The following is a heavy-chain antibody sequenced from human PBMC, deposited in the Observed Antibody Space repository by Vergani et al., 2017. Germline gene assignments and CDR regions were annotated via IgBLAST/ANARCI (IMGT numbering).Heavy chain of an antibody. J-gene: IGHJ5*02. CDR3: AREAPRTSLISNWFDP. Sequence: QVQLVQSGAEVKKPGSSVKVSCKASGGTFSSYAISWVRQAPGQGLEWMGGIIPIFGTANYAQKFQGRVTITADESTSTAYMELSRLRSDDTAVYYCAREAPRTSLISNWFDPWGQGTLVTVSS. D-gene: IGHD2-2*01. CDR1: GGTFSSYA. V-gene: IGHV1-69*01. CDR2: IIPIFGTA.